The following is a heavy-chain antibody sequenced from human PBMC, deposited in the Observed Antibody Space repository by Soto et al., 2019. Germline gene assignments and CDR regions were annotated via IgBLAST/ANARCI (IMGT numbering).Heavy chain of an antibody. J-gene: IGHJ4*02. V-gene: IGHV4-59*08. CDR3: ASMGYHYGSGSYPLDY. CDR2: IYNSGST. CDR1: GGSISSYY. D-gene: IGHD3-10*01. Sequence: PSETLSLPCTVSGGSISSYYWTWIRQPPGKGLEWIGFIYNSGSTHYNPSLRSRVTISVDTSKNQFSLKLRSVTAADTAVYYCASMGYHYGSGSYPLDYWGQGTLVTVSS.